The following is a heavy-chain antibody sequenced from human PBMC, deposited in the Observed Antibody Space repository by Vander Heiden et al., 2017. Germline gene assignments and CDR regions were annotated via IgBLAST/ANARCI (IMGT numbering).Heavy chain of an antibody. CDR1: GLTFSSYG. V-gene: IGHV3-30*18. Sequence: QVQLVEAGGGVVQPGRSLRLSCAASGLTFSSYGMHWVRQAPGKGLEWVAVISYDGSNKYYADSVKGRFTISRDNSKNTLYLQMNSLRAEDTAVYYCAKDGKSGIFDYWGQGTLVTVSS. D-gene: IGHD3-10*01. CDR2: ISYDGSNK. CDR3: AKDGKSGIFDY. J-gene: IGHJ4*02.